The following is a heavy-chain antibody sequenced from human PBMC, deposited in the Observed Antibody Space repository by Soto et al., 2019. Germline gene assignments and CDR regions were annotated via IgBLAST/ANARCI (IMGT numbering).Heavy chain of an antibody. V-gene: IGHV4-59*01. J-gene: IGHJ4*02. D-gene: IGHD6-19*01. Sequence: GSLRLSCAASGFTFSSYAMSWIRQVPGKGLEWIGFVFHSATTSYNPSLKTRVAISDDTSKKQFSLRLTSVTAADTAIYYCARGHYSSGWPIDHWGQGILVTVSS. CDR2: VFHSATT. CDR3: ARGHYSSGWPIDH. CDR1: GFTFSSYA.